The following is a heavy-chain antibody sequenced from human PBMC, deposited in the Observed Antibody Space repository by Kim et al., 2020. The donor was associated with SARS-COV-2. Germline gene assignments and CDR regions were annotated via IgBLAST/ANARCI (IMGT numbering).Heavy chain of an antibody. CDR2: IYYSGST. V-gene: IGHV4-39*02. CDR1: GGSISSSSYY. CDR3: AREERGGYYYYGMDV. D-gene: IGHD1-26*01. J-gene: IGHJ6*02. Sequence: SETLSLTCTVSGGSISSSSYYWGWIRQPPGKGLEWIGSIYYSGSTYYNPSLKSRVTISVDTSKNQFSLKLSSVTAADTAVYYCAREERGGYYYYGMDVWGQGTPVTVSS.